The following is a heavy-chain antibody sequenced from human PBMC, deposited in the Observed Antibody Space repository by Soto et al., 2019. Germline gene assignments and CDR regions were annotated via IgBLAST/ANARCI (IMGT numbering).Heavy chain of an antibody. D-gene: IGHD3-22*01. V-gene: IGHV1-18*04. CDR1: GYTFTSYG. CDR3: ARPTFEGLYYYDSSFDD. CDR2: ISAYNGNT. Sequence: XSGKVSCKASGYTFTSYGISWVRQAPGQGLECMGWISAYNGNTNYAQKLQGRVTMTTDTSTSTAYMELRSLRSDDTAVYYCARPTFEGLYYYDSSFDDWGQGTLVTVSS. J-gene: IGHJ4*02.